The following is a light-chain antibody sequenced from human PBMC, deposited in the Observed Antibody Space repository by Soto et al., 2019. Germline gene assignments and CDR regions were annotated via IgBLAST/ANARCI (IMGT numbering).Light chain of an antibody. CDR2: RNN. J-gene: IGLJ3*02. Sequence: QSVLTQPPSASGTPGQRVTISCSGSSSNIGSNYVYWYQQLPGTAPKLLIYRNNQRPSGVPDRFSGSKCGTSASLAISGLRSEDGADYYCAAWDDSLSGWVFGGGTKVTVL. V-gene: IGLV1-47*01. CDR3: AAWDDSLSGWV. CDR1: SSNIGSNY.